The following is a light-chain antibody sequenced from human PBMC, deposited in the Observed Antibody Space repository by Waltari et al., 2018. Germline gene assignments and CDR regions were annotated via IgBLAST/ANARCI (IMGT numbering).Light chain of an antibody. CDR3: QQSYSTPLT. CDR2: WAS. Sequence: IVMTQSPDSLAMSLGERATINCKSSQSVLYSPNNKDSLAWYQQKPGLPPKLLIYWASTRESGVPDRFSGSGSGTDFTLTISSLQAEDVAVYYCQQSYSTPLTFGGGTRVEIK. V-gene: IGKV4-1*01. CDR1: QSVLYSPNNKDS. J-gene: IGKJ4*01.